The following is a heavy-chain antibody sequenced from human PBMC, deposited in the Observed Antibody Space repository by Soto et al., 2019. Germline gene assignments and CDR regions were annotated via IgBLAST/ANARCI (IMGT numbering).Heavy chain of an antibody. CDR1: GFTFSDYW. CDR3: ARLEASVALPC. V-gene: IGHV3-7*01. J-gene: IGHJ4*01. Sequence: EVQMVESGGGLVHPGGSLRLSCAASGFTFSDYWMTWVRQAPGKGLEWVANIKQDGSEKYYVDSVKGRFTISRDNAKNSLFLEMNSLRAEDTAVYYCARLEASVALPCGGHGTRVTVSS. CDR2: IKQDGSEK. D-gene: IGHD5-12*01.